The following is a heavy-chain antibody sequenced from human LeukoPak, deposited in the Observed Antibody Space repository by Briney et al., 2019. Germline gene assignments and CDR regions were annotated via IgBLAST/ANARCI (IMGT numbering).Heavy chain of an antibody. CDR1: GFTFSSCA. CDR3: ATSIGVAVAFDF. Sequence: GGSLRLSCAASGFTFSSCAMSWVRQAPGQGLEWVSAISGASSSSNYADSVKGRFTISRDNAKNSLYLQMNSLKAEDTAIYYCATSIGVAVAFDFWGQGTLVTVSS. CDR2: ISGASSSS. D-gene: IGHD6-19*01. V-gene: IGHV3-23*01. J-gene: IGHJ4*02.